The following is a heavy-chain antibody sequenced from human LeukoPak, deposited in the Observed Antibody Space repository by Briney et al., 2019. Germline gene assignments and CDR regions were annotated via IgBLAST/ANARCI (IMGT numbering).Heavy chain of an antibody. Sequence: ASVKVSCKASGYTFTNYTLNWVRQAPGQGLEWMGWIDTNTGNPTYAQGFIGRFVFSLDTSVTTAYLQISSLKAEDTAVYYCARVRARYSGSYYDGVDAFDIWGQGTMVTVSS. CDR1: GYTFTNYT. J-gene: IGHJ3*02. D-gene: IGHD1-26*01. CDR3: ARVRARYSGSYYDGVDAFDI. V-gene: IGHV7-4-1*02. CDR2: IDTNTGNP.